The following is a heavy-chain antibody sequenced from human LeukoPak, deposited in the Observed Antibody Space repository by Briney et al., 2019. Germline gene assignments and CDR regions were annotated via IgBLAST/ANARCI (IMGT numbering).Heavy chain of an antibody. Sequence: GESLKISCKGSGYSFSTYWIGWVRQMPGKGLEWMGTIYPGGSDTRYSPSFQGEVTISADKSISTAYLQWSRLRASDTAMYYCARHLGMVGATRDAFDLWGQGTMVAVSS. CDR2: IYPGGSDT. J-gene: IGHJ3*01. CDR3: ARHLGMVGATRDAFDL. CDR1: GYSFSTYW. V-gene: IGHV5-51*01. D-gene: IGHD1-26*01.